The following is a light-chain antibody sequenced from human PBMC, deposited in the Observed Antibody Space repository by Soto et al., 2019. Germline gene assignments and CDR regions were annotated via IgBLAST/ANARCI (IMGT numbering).Light chain of an antibody. Sequence: AIQMAQSPSSLSASVGDRVTITCRASQGIGNDVGWYQQKPGKAPKLLLYAATTLQSGVPSRFSGTRSGTDFTLTISSLQPEDFATYYCLQEHNYPLTFGGGTKVEIK. J-gene: IGKJ4*01. CDR3: LQEHNYPLT. CDR2: AAT. CDR1: QGIGND. V-gene: IGKV1-6*02.